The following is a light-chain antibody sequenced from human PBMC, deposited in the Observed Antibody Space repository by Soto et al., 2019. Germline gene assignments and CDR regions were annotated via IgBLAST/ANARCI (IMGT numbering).Light chain of an antibody. J-gene: IGKJ3*01. CDR1: QSVAGNF. CDR2: AAS. CDR3: QQYGNSPLT. Sequence: EIVLTQSPGTLYLSPGERATLSCTASQSVAGNFLAWYQQRPGQAPRLLISAASSRATAIPDRFSGSGSGTEFTLTISRLEPDDSAVYFCQQYGNSPLTFGPGTKLNIK. V-gene: IGKV3-20*01.